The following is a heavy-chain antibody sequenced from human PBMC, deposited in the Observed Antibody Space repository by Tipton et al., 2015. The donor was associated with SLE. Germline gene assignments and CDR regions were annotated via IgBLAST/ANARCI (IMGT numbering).Heavy chain of an antibody. CDR1: GDSISNSHW. CDR3: VRGVGGPTFTFWFDP. J-gene: IGHJ5*02. CDR2: ISQSGST. Sequence: SLRLSCIVSGDSISNSHWWSWVRQTPEKGLEWLGEISQSGSTNYNPSLKSRVSMSIDKSENEFSLKLYSVTAADTAVYFCVRGVGGPTFTFWFDPWGQGTLVTVSS. D-gene: IGHD1-26*01. V-gene: IGHV4-4*01.